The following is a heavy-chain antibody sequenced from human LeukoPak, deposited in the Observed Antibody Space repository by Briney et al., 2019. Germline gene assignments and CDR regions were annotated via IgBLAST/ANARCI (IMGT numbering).Heavy chain of an antibody. Sequence: PGGSLRLSCAASGFTFSSYGMHWVRQAPGKGLERVAVIWYDGSNKYYADSVKGRFTISRDNSKNTLYLQMNSLRAEDTAVYYCARDSHCSGGSCSYYFDYWGQGTLVTVSS. CDR2: IWYDGSNK. CDR3: ARDSHCSGGSCSYYFDY. V-gene: IGHV3-33*01. CDR1: GFTFSSYG. J-gene: IGHJ4*02. D-gene: IGHD2-15*01.